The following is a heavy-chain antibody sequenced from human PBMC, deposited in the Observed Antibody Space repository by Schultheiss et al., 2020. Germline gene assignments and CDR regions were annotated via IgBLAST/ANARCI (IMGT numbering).Heavy chain of an antibody. CDR3: ARDVGWKLFDY. CDR1: GFTFSSYA. J-gene: IGHJ4*02. D-gene: IGHD6-19*01. V-gene: IGHV3-30-3*01. CDR2: ISYDGSNK. Sequence: GGSLRLSCAASGFTFSSYAMHWVRQAPGKGLEWVAVISYDGSNKYYADSVKGRFTISRDNSKNTLYLQMNSLRAEDTAVYYCARDVGWKLFDYWGQGTLVTVSS.